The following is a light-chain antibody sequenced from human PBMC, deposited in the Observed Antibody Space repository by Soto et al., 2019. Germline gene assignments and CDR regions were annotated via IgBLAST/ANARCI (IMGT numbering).Light chain of an antibody. CDR1: STDVGGYNY. CDR2: DVS. CDR3: CSYAGRDTLYV. V-gene: IGLV2-11*01. J-gene: IGLJ1*01. Sequence: QSALAQPRSVSGSPGQSVTISCTGTSTDVGGYNYVSWYQQHPGKVPKLMLYDVSKRPSGVPDRFSGSKSGNTASLTISGLQAEDEADYYCCSYAGRDTLYVFGSGNKVTVL.